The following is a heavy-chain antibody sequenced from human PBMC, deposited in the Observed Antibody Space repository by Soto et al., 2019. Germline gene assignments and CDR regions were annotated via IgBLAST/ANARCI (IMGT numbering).Heavy chain of an antibody. CDR3: ARALQYQNWLDP. Sequence: QVQLVESGGGVVQPGRSLRLSCAASGFTLSNYGMHWVRQAPGKGLEWVAVIWSGGSNKYYADSVKGRFTISRDNSKNTLYRQMNSLRAEDTAVYYWARALQYQNWLDPWGQGTLVTVSS. CDR2: IWSGGSNK. CDR1: GFTLSNYG. V-gene: IGHV3-33*01. J-gene: IGHJ5*02. D-gene: IGHD4-4*01.